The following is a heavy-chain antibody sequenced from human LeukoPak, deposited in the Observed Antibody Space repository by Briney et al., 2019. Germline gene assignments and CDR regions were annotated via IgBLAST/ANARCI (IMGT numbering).Heavy chain of an antibody. CDR1: GFTFSSYW. CDR3: ARDYTVMAYYYYYYMDV. CDR2: IKQDASEK. Sequence: GGSLRLSCAVSGFTFSSYWMSWVRQAPGKGLEWVASIKQDASEKYYVDSVKGRFTISRDNAKNSLYLQMNSLRAGDTAVYYCARDYTVMAYYYYYYMDVWGKGTTVTVSS. V-gene: IGHV3-7*01. J-gene: IGHJ6*03. D-gene: IGHD5-18*01.